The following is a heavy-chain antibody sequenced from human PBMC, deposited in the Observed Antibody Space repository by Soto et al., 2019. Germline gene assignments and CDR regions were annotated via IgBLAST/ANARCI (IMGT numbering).Heavy chain of an antibody. D-gene: IGHD3-10*01. CDR2: IKSKTDGGTT. CDR3: TTDPTMVRGVTIDYYYYGMDV. J-gene: IGHJ6*02. Sequence: PVGSLRLSCAASGFTFSNAWMSWVRQAPGKGLEWVGRIKSKTDGGTTDYAAPVKGRFTISRDDSKNTLYLQMNSLKTEDTAVYYCTTDPTMVRGVTIDYYYYGMDVWGQGTTVTSP. CDR1: GFTFSNAW. V-gene: IGHV3-15*01.